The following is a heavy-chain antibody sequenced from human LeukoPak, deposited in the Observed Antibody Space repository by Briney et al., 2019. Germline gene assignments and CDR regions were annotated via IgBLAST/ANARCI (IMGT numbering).Heavy chain of an antibody. V-gene: IGHV1-2*02. CDR1: GYTFTGYY. CDR3: GRKSASRKTSEFDY. Sequence: ASVKVSCKASGYTFTGYYMHWVRQAPGQGLEWMGWNNPNSGGTNYAQKFQGRVTMTRDTSISTAYMELSRLRSDDTAVYYCGRKSASRKTSEFDYWGQGTLVAVSS. J-gene: IGHJ4*02. CDR2: NNPNSGGT. D-gene: IGHD2-2*01.